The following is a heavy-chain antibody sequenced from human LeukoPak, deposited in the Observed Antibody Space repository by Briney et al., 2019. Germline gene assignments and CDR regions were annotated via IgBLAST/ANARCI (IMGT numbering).Heavy chain of an antibody. D-gene: IGHD1-26*01. V-gene: IGHV4-59*01. Sequence: SETLSLTCTVSGGSISSYYWSWIRQPPGKGLEWIGYIYYSGSTNYNPSLKSRVTISVDTSKNQFSLKLSSVTAADTAVYYCASSGHTTLGQRGYWYFDLWGRGTLVTVSS. CDR1: GGSISSYY. CDR2: IYYSGST. J-gene: IGHJ2*01. CDR3: ASSGHTTLGQRGYWYFDL.